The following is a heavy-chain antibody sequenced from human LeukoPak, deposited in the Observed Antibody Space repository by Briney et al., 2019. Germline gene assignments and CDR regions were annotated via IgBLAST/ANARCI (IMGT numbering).Heavy chain of an antibody. D-gene: IGHD6-6*01. J-gene: IGHJ4*02. CDR2: ISYDGSNK. V-gene: IGHV3-30-3*01. CDR1: GFTFSSYA. Sequence: GRSLRLSCAASGFTFSSYAMHWVRQAPGKGLEWVAVISYDGSNKYYADSAKGRFTISRDNSKNTLYLQMNSLRAEDTAVYYCARDRPYFDYWGQGTLVTVSS. CDR3: ARDRPYFDY.